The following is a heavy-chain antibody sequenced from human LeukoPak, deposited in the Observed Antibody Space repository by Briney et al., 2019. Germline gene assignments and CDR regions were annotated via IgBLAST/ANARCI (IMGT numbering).Heavy chain of an antibody. CDR2: IYYSGST. D-gene: IGHD3-10*01. CDR1: GGSISSYY. V-gene: IGHV4-59*01. J-gene: IGHJ4*02. CDR3: ARDPHGSGSYLDY. Sequence: TSETLSLTCTVSGGSISSYYWSCIRQPPGKGLEWIGYIYYSGSTSYNPSLKSRVTISVDTSKNQFSLKLSSVTAADTAVYYCARDPHGSGSYLDYWGQGTLVTVSS.